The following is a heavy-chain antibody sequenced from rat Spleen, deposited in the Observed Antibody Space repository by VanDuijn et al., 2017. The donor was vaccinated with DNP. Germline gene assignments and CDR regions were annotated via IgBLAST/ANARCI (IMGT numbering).Heavy chain of an antibody. D-gene: IGHD1-7*01. CDR1: GFTFSDYY. CDR3: ARHEEDYGYPDY. J-gene: IGHJ2*01. Sequence: EVQLVESGGGLVQPGRSLKLSCAASGFTFSDYYMAWVRQAPTKGLEWVAYISYDGGSTYYGDSVKGRFTISRDNAKSTLYLQMNSLRSEDMATYYCARHEEDYGYPDYWGQGVMVTVSS. CDR2: ISYDGGST. V-gene: IGHV5-22*01.